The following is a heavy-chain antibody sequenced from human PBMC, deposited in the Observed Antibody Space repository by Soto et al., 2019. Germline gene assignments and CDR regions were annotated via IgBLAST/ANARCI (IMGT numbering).Heavy chain of an antibody. J-gene: IGHJ4*02. CDR1: GVSISSGGYS. D-gene: IGHD6-13*01. CDR3: DVGSLNFGRWYHYFDY. CDR2: IYHSGST. Sequence: SETLSLTCAVSGVSISSGGYSWSCIRQPKGEGLEWIGYIYHSGSTYYTPSLKSRVTISVDRYKNQFALKLSSVTAADTDLYYCDVGSLNFGRWYHYFDYWGQGTLVTVSS. V-gene: IGHV4-30-2*01.